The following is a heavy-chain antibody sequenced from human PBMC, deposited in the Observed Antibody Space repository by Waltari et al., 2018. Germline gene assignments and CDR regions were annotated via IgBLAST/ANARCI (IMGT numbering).Heavy chain of an antibody. CDR2: IIPSVGVA. Sequence: QVQLVQSGAEVKKPGSSVKVSCKASGGTFSSYTISWARQAPGQGLEWMGRIIPSVGVANYAGRIEGRVRITADNAAGTAYMELSSLRSEEAAVYYWAGDGTRYYYYGMDVWGQGNAVTVSS. V-gene: IGHV1-69*08. CDR1: GGTFSSYT. J-gene: IGHJ6*02. CDR3: AGDGTRYYYYGMDV. D-gene: IGHD2-2*01.